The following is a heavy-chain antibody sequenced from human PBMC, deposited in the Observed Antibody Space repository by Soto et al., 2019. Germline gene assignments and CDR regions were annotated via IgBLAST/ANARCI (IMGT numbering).Heavy chain of an antibody. CDR3: ARPLGSGWGYYFDY. D-gene: IGHD6-19*01. CDR2: INTITGTP. Sequence: GASVKVSCKASGYTFTSYYMHWVRQAPGQGPEWMGIINTITGTPSYAQNFQGRVTMTRDTSTGTVYMELSSLTSEDSALYYCARPLGSGWGYYFDYWGQGTLVTVSS. V-gene: IGHV1-46*01. CDR1: GYTFTSYY. J-gene: IGHJ4*02.